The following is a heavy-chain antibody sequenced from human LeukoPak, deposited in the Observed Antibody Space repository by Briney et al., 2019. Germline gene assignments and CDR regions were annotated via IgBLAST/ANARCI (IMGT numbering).Heavy chain of an antibody. D-gene: IGHD3-22*01. CDR2: IYTSGST. CDR1: GGSISSSSYY. Sequence: PPGTLSLTCTVSGGSISSSSYYWGWILQPPGKGLEWIGRIYTSGSTNYNPSLKSRVTISVDTSKNQFSLKLSSVTAADTAVYYCARGSTMTPGLHPDYWGQGTLVTVSS. CDR3: ARGSTMTPGLHPDY. J-gene: IGHJ4*02. V-gene: IGHV4-39*07.